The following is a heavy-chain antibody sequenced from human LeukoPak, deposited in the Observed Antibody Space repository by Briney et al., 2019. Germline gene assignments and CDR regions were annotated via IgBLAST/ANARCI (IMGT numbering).Heavy chain of an antibody. CDR2: ISGSGGST. Sequence: GGSLGLSCAASGFTFSSYAMSWVRQAPGKGLEWVSAISGSGGSTYYADSVKGRFTISRDNSKNTLYLQMNSLRAEDTAVYYCAKETIAVAELFYYYYYGMDVWGQGTTVTVSS. D-gene: IGHD6-19*01. J-gene: IGHJ6*02. CDR3: AKETIAVAELFYYYYYGMDV. V-gene: IGHV3-23*01. CDR1: GFTFSSYA.